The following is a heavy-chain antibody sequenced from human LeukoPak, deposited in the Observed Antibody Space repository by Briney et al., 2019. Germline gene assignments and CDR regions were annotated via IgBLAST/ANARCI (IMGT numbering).Heavy chain of an antibody. Sequence: PSETLSLTCTVSGGSISSYYWSWIRQPPGKGLEWVSVIYSGGSTYYADSVKGRFTISRDNSKNTLYLQMNSLRAEDTAVYYCARGVTMVRGVYPEYFDYWGQGTLVTVSS. J-gene: IGHJ4*02. CDR3: ARGVTMVRGVYPEYFDY. V-gene: IGHV3-53*01. CDR1: GGSISSYY. D-gene: IGHD3-10*01. CDR2: IYSGGST.